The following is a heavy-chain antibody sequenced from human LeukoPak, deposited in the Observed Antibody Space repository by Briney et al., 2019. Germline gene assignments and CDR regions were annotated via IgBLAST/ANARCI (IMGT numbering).Heavy chain of an antibody. V-gene: IGHV4-61*01. Sequence: SETLSLTCSVSGASITTTNFWWTWIRQSPGRGLEWIGYIHDRGSDKYNPALESRATLSVDTSNNQFSLKLNSVTAADTAVYYCARYGLVEFRNAFQYWGQGILVSVSS. CDR1: GASITTTNFW. CDR3: ARYGLVEFRNAFQY. J-gene: IGHJ1*01. D-gene: IGHD6-6*01. CDR2: IHDRGSD.